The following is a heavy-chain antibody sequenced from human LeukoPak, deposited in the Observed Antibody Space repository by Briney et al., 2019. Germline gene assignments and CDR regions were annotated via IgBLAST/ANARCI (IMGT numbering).Heavy chain of an antibody. CDR3: ARTPGSAYYPYYYMDV. CDR2: IYYSGST. J-gene: IGHJ6*03. D-gene: IGHD6-19*01. CDR1: AGSIRTYY. Sequence: PSEALSLTCSVLAGSIRTYYLGWVRQPPGKGLDWIGYIYYSGSTNYNPSLQRRVTISVDTSKSQFSLNLNSVTAADTAEYFCARTPGSAYYPYYYMDVWGKGTTVTVSS. V-gene: IGHV4-59*01.